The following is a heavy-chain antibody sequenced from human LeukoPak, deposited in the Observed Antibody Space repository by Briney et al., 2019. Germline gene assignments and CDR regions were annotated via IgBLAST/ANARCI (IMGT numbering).Heavy chain of an antibody. CDR1: GCSFSSYY. J-gene: IGHJ6*03. Sequence: SETLSLTCTVSGCSFSSYYWSWIRQPPGKGLEWIGYMYYSGSTNDNPSLKSRVTISVDTSKNQFSLKLSSVTAADTAVYYCARSLYSYHYYYYYYMDVWGKGTTVTVSS. V-gene: IGHV4-59*01. CDR2: MYYSGST. CDR3: ARSLYSYHYYYYYYMDV. D-gene: IGHD5-18*01.